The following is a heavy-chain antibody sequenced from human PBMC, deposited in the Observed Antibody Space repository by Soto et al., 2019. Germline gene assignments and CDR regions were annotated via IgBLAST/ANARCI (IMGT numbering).Heavy chain of an antibody. D-gene: IGHD1-20*01. V-gene: IGHV3-30-3*01. J-gene: IGHJ6*02. CDR1: GFTFSVYA. Sequence: QVQLVESGGGVVQPGRSLRLSCAASGFTFSVYAMHWVRQTPGKGLEWVAVISYDGTKKYYADSVQGRFTISRDTSKNTLYLQTSSLRADDTAVYYCARYNRIAGTMDVWGQGTTVTVSS. CDR3: ARYNRIAGTMDV. CDR2: ISYDGTKK.